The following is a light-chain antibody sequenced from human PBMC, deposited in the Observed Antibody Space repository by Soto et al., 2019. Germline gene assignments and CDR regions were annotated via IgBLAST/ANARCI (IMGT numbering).Light chain of an antibody. CDR2: WAS. CDR1: HSVLNSFNSVNKNW. V-gene: IGKV4-1*01. Sequence: DIVMTQSPDSLAVSLGERATINCKSSHSVLNSFNSVNKNWLGWYQQKPGQPPKLLIYWASTRESGVPDRFSGSGSGTDFTLTISNLQAEDVAVYYCQQYYSTPLTFGGGTKVEIK. CDR3: QQYYSTPLT. J-gene: IGKJ4*01.